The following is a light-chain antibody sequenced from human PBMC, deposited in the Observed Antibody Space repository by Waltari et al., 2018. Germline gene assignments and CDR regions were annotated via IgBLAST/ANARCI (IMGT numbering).Light chain of an antibody. CDR2: AAS. CDR1: QAISTF. CDR3: QQYSTFPPT. J-gene: IGKJ4*01. V-gene: IGKV1-16*02. Sequence: DIQMTQSPSSLSPSVGDSVILTCRASQAISTFLAWFQLKPGKAPKSLIYAASTLPTGVSSNFSGSGSGTDFTLTISSLQPGDCATYYCQQYSTFPPTFGGGTRVEI.